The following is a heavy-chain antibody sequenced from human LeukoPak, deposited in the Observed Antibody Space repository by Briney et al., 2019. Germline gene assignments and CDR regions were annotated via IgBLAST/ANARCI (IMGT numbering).Heavy chain of an antibody. Sequence: ASVKASCKASGYTFASYYTHWVRQAPGQGLEWMGIINPSGGSTSYAQKFQGRVTMTRDTSTSTVYMELSSLRSEDTAVYYCARSGAIWYYYYYYMDVWGKGTTVTVSS. CDR2: INPSGGST. J-gene: IGHJ6*03. D-gene: IGHD2-2*01. V-gene: IGHV1-46*01. CDR1: GYTFASYY. CDR3: ARSGAIWYYYYYYMDV.